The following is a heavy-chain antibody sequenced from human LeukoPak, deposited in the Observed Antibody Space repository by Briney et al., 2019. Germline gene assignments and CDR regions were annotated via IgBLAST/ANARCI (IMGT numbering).Heavy chain of an antibody. CDR2: IYYSGST. J-gene: IGHJ4*02. CDR3: ARVTGYMIEDYFDY. D-gene: IGHD3-9*01. Sequence: SETLSLTCTVSGGSISSYYWSWIRQPPGKGLEWTGYIYYSGSTNYNPSLKSRVTISVDTSKNQFSLEMSSVTAADTAVYFCARVTGYMIEDYFDYWGQGTLVTVSS. CDR1: GGSISSYY. V-gene: IGHV4-59*01.